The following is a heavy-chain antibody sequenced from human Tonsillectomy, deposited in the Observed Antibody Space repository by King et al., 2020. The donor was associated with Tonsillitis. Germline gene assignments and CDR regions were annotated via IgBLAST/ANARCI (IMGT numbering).Heavy chain of an antibody. J-gene: IGHJ4*02. D-gene: IGHD6-19*01. V-gene: IGHV3-74*01. CDR1: GFTFSNYW. CDR3: ARDLRSSGWYIDY. CDR2: INGDGSST. Sequence: VQLVESGGGLVQPGGSLRLSCAASGFTFSNYWMHWVRQAPGKGLVWVSHINGDGSSTRYADSVKVRFTISRDNAKNTLYLQMNSLRAEDTAVYYCARDLRSSGWYIDYWGQGTLVTVSS.